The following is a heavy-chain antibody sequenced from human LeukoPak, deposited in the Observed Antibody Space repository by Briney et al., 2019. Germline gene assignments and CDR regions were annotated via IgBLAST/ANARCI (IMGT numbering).Heavy chain of an antibody. CDR1: GFTFGDYA. CDR2: IKRKSGGGTT. CDR3: AHFGSAEYFQD. J-gene: IGHJ1*01. Sequence: GGSLRLSCTASGFTFGDYAMSWVRQVPGKGVEWVGRIKRKSGGGTTDYAAPVKGRFTISRDDSKNTLYLQMNSLKIEDTAVYYCAHFGSAEYFQDWGQGTLVTVSS. V-gene: IGHV3-15*01. D-gene: IGHD3-10*01.